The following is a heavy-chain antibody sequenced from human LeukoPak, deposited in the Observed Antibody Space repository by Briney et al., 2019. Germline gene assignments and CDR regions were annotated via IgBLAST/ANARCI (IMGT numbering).Heavy chain of an antibody. Sequence: SQTLSLTCVISGDSVSSTNAAWNWIRQSPSRGLEWLGRTYYRSRWYSEYARSVKSRITIDPDTSKNQFSLQLNSVTPEDAAVYYCARTQGHLDLWGRGTLVTVSS. CDR1: GDSVSSTNAA. CDR2: TYYRSRWYS. CDR3: ARTQGHLDL. V-gene: IGHV6-1*01. J-gene: IGHJ2*01.